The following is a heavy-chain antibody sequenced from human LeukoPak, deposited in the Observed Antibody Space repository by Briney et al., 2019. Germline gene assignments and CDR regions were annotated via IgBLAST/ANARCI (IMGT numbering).Heavy chain of an antibody. CDR3: AKDQQLVPTLFDY. CDR1: GFIVSNNY. D-gene: IGHD6-13*01. Sequence: GGSLRLSCAASGFIVSNNYMSWVRQAPGKGLEWVSVIYSGGATYYADSVKGRFTISRDNSKNTLYLQMNSLKAEDTAVYYCAKDQQLVPTLFDYWGQGTLVTVSS. CDR2: IYSGGAT. V-gene: IGHV3-53*01. J-gene: IGHJ4*02.